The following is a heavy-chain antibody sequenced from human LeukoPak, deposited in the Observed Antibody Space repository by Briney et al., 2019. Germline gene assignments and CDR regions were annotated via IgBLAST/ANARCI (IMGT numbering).Heavy chain of an antibody. V-gene: IGHV3-7*01. J-gene: IGHJ3*01. CDR1: GFTFSSYG. D-gene: IGHD2-2*01. Sequence: PGGSLRLSCAASGFTFSSYGMHWVRQAPGKGLEWVANIKQDGSEKYYVDSVKGRFTISRGNAKNSLYLQMNSLRAEDTAVYYCVVPAAIQRDWGQGTMVTVSS. CDR2: IKQDGSEK. CDR3: VVPAAIQRD.